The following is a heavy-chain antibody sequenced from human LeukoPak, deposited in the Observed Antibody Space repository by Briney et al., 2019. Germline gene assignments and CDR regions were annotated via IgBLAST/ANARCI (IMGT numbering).Heavy chain of an antibody. J-gene: IGHJ4*02. Sequence: PGGSLRLSCAASGFTFSASWMSWVRQAPGKALEWVSNIQRDGSGIAYADSVKGRFTISRDNAKNSLFLQMTSLTAADTAVYYCARVVRDGYNRIDYWGQGTLVTVSS. CDR3: ARVVRDGYNRIDY. D-gene: IGHD5-24*01. V-gene: IGHV3-7*02. CDR2: IQRDGSGI. CDR1: GFTFSASW.